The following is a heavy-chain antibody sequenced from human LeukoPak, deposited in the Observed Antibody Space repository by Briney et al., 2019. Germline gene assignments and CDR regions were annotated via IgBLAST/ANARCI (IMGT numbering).Heavy chain of an antibody. CDR3: ASNLEGIAAAGSHFDY. CDR2: IYPGDSDT. CDR1: GYSFTSYW. J-gene: IGHJ4*02. Sequence: GESLKISCKGSGYSFTSYWIGWVRQMPGKGLEWMGIIYPGDSDTRYSPSFQGQVTISADKSIGTAYLQWSSLKASDTAMYYCASNLEGIAAAGSHFDYWGQGTLVTVSS. V-gene: IGHV5-51*01. D-gene: IGHD6-13*01.